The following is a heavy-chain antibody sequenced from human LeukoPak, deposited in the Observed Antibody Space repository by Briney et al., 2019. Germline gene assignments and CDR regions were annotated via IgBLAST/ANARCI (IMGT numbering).Heavy chain of an antibody. V-gene: IGHV3-23*01. D-gene: IGHD2-15*01. J-gene: IGHJ5*02. CDR3: AKDCSGGSCYGRWFDP. CDR2: ISGSGGST. CDR1: GFTFSSYA. Sequence: GGSLRLSCAASGFTFSSYAMSWVRQAPGKGLEWVSAISGSGGSTYYADSVKGRFTISRDNSKNTLYLQMNSLRAEDTAVYYCAKDCSGGSCYGRWFDPWGQGTLVTVSS.